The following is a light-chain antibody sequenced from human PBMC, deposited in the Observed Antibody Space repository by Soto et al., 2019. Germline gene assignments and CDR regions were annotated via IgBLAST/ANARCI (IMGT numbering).Light chain of an antibody. V-gene: IGKV1-13*02. J-gene: IGKJ1*01. CDR3: QQYTGYSRT. CDR2: DAS. Sequence: IQLTHSPSSLSASVGDRVTITCRASQGTSSYLAWYQQKPGKAPFLLISDASNLERGVPSRFSGSGSGTEFTLTISSMQPDDFATYYCQQYTGYSRTFGQGTKVDIK. CDR1: QGTSSY.